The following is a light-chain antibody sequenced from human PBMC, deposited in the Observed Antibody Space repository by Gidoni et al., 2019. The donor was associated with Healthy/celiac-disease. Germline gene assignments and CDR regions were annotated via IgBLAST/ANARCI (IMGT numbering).Light chain of an antibody. CDR3: QQYGSSPQGT. J-gene: IGKJ1*01. Sequence: DIVLTQSPGTLSLSPGERATLSCRAIQSVSSSYLAWYQQKPGQAPRLLIYGASGRATGIPDRFSGSGSGTDFTLTISRLEPEDFAVYYCQQYGSSPQGTFGQGTKVEIK. CDR2: GAS. V-gene: IGKV3-20*01. CDR1: QSVSSSY.